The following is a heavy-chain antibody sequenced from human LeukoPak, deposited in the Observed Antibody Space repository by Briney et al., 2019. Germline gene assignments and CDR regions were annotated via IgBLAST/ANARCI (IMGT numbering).Heavy chain of an antibody. D-gene: IGHD6-6*01. J-gene: IGHJ5*02. Sequence: GRSLRLSCAASGFTFDDYAMHWVRQAPGKGLEWVSGISWNSGSIGYADSVKGRFTISRDNAKNSLYLQMNSLRAEDTALYYCAKDGHSSSSGWFDPWGQGTLVTVSS. CDR3: AKDGHSSSSGWFDP. CDR1: GFTFDDYA. V-gene: IGHV3-9*01. CDR2: ISWNSGSI.